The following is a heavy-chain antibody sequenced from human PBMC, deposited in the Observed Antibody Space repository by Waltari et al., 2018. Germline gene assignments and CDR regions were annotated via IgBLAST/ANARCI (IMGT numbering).Heavy chain of an antibody. J-gene: IGHJ4*02. V-gene: IGHV4-34*01. D-gene: IGHD6-19*01. CDR1: GGSFSGYY. CDR2: INHSGST. CDR3: AREAPGIAVAGGIDY. Sequence: QVQLQQWGAGLLKPSETLSLTCAVYGGSFSGYYWSWIRQPPGKGLEWIGEINHSGSTNYNPSLKSRVTISVDTSKNQFSLKLSSVTAADTAVYYCAREAPGIAVAGGIDYWGQGTLVTVSS.